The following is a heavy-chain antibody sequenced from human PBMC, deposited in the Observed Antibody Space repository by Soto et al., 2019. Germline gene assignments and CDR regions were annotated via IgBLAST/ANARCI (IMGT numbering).Heavy chain of an antibody. CDR2: IKQDGSET. CDR3: ARVKCDFWRGCHGLGLDYFDY. Sequence: GGSLRLACAASGFTFSSYGMTWVRQAPGKGLEWVAQIKQDGSETYYVDSVKGRFSISRDTAKSSLFLQMNSLRAEDTAVYYCARVKCDFWRGCHGLGLDYFDYWGPGTLVTVSS. J-gene: IGHJ4*02. V-gene: IGHV3-7*03. D-gene: IGHD3-3*01. CDR1: GFTFSSYG.